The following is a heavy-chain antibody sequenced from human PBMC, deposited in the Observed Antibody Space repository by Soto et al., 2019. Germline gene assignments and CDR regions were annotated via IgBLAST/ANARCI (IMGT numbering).Heavy chain of an antibody. Sequence: GESLKISCQGSGYSFTTYWISWVRQMPGKGLECMGRIDPGDSDTKYSPSLQGQVTISADTSISTAYLQWTSLKASDTAMYYCARSRRGAYSSGLYSLSGYYNYGIDVWGQGTKVTVSS. CDR1: GYSFTTYW. V-gene: IGHV5-10-1*04. J-gene: IGHJ6*02. CDR3: ARSRRGAYSSGLYSLSGYYNYGIDV. CDR2: IDPGDSDT. D-gene: IGHD6-19*01.